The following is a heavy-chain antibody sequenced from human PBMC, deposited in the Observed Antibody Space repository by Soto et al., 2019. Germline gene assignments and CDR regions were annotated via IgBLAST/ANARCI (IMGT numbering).Heavy chain of an antibody. V-gene: IGHV3-30*18. CDR1: GFTLSSYG. CDR2: ISLDGSKE. D-gene: IGHD6-19*01. CDR3: AKDRAVAGRSGAFDI. J-gene: IGHJ3*02. Sequence: GGSLRLSCAASGFTLSSYGMHWVRQAPGKGLEWVALISLDGSKEYYADSVKGRFPISRDNSKNTLYLRMNSLRGEDTAVYHCAKDRAVAGRSGAFDIWGQGTMVTVSS.